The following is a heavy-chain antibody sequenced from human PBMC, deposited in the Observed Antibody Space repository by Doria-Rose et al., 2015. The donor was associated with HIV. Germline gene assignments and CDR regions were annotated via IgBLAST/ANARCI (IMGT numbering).Heavy chain of an antibody. Sequence: ESGPVLVKPTETLTLTCTVSGGSLSSPGMDVSWIRQPPGKALEWLANIFSDDERSYTTSLKSRLTISRGTSKSQVVLTMTDIDPVDTATYYCARIKSSRWYHKYYFDFWGQGTLVIVSA. CDR2: IFSDDER. CDR1: GGSLSSPGMD. D-gene: IGHD6-13*01. V-gene: IGHV2-26*01. J-gene: IGHJ4*02. CDR3: ARIKSSRWYHKYYFDF.